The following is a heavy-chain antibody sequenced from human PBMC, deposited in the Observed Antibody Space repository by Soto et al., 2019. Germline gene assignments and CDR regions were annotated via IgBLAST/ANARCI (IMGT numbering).Heavy chain of an antibody. J-gene: IGHJ4*02. V-gene: IGHV1-46*01. CDR1: GYTFTSYY. D-gene: IGHD1-26*01. Sequence: ASVKVSCKPSGYTFTSYYIHWVRQAPGQGLEWMGIINPTGGRTTYAQKFQDRVTMTTDTSTSTVSMELSSLSVEDTAVYYCARDGVGATVFFGYFDYWGQGALVTVSS. CDR3: ARDGVGATVFFGYFDY. CDR2: INPTGGRT.